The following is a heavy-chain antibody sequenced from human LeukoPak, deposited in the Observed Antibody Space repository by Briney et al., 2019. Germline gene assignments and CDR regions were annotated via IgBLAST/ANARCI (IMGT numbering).Heavy chain of an antibody. CDR2: ITATSSYI. V-gene: IGHV3-21*01. J-gene: IGHJ4*02. CDR1: GFTFRSYT. D-gene: IGHD1-26*01. Sequence: GGSLRLSCAASGFTFRSYTMNWVRQAPGKGLEWVSSITATSSYIYYADSLKGRFTVSRDDAKDSLYLQMHSLRAEDTAVYFCARDGSYYGGYYFDYWGQGTLVTVSS. CDR3: ARDGSYYGGYYFDY.